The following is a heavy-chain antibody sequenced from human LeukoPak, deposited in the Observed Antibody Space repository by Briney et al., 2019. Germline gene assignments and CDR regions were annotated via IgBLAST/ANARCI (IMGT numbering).Heavy chain of an antibody. CDR2: TWSDGSKE. J-gene: IGHJ6*02. CDR1: GFTFSSFG. V-gene: IGHV3-30*02. D-gene: IGHD6-19*01. Sequence: PGGSLRLSCAASGFTFSSFGLHWVRQAPGKGLEWVALTWSDGSKEYYADSVKGRFTISRDNSKNTLYLQMNSLRAEDTAVYYCAKETSSGWYFADYYYGMDVWGQGTTVTVSS. CDR3: AKETSSGWYFADYYYGMDV.